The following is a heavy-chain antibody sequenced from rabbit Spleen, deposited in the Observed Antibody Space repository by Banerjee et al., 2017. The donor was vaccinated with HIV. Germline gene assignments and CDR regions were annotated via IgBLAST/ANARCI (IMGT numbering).Heavy chain of an antibody. CDR3: ARDAGSGAYIDGYFNL. J-gene: IGHJ4*01. Sequence: EESGGDLVKPGASLTLTCTASGFSLSSYYSCWVRQAPGKGLEWIACIVTGSSGTTYYASWAKGRFTISKTSSTTVTLQMTSLTVADTATYFCARDAGSGAYIDGYFNLWGQGTLVTVS. D-gene: IGHD8-1*01. CDR2: IVTGSSGTT. V-gene: IGHV1S40*01. CDR1: GFSLSSYY.